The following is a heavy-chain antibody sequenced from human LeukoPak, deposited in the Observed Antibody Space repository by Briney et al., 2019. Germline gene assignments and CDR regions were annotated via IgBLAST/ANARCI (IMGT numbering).Heavy chain of an antibody. J-gene: IGHJ3*02. CDR1: GFTFSSYS. V-gene: IGHV3-21*01. CDR3: AREGCSTTSCYWEDAFDI. CDR2: ISSSSSYI. Sequence: GGSLRLSCAASGFTFSSYSMNRVRQAPGKGLEWVSSISSSSSYIYYADSVKGRFTISRDNAKNSLYLQMNSLRAEDTAVYYCAREGCSTTSCYWEDAFDIWGQGTMVTVSS. D-gene: IGHD2-2*01.